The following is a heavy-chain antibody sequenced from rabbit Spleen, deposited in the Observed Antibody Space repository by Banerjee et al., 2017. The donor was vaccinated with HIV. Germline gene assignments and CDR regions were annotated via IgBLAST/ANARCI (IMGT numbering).Heavy chain of an antibody. Sequence: QEQLEESGGDLVKPEGSLTLTCTASGFSFSSSYWICWVRQAPGKGLEWIGCILTGGGNTYYANWAKGRFTISKTSSTTVTLQMTSLTVADTATYFCARSGGDIYDFKLWGQGTLVTVS. CDR3: ARSGGDIYDFKL. CDR2: ILTGGGNT. CDR1: GFSFSSSYW. V-gene: IGHV1S45*01. J-gene: IGHJ4*01. D-gene: IGHD2-1*01.